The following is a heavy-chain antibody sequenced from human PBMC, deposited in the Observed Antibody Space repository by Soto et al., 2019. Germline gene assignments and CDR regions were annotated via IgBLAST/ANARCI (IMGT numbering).Heavy chain of an antibody. CDR1: GFTFDDYA. J-gene: IGHJ4*02. CDR2: ISWNSGSI. Sequence: EVQLVESGGGLVQPGRSLRLSCAASGFTFDDYAMHWVRQAPGKGLEWVSGISWNSGSIGYADSVKGRFTISRDNAKNSLYLQMNSLRAEDTALYCCAKDMGLLWFGELSSFDYWGQGTLVTVSS. CDR3: AKDMGLLWFGELSSFDY. D-gene: IGHD3-10*01. V-gene: IGHV3-9*01.